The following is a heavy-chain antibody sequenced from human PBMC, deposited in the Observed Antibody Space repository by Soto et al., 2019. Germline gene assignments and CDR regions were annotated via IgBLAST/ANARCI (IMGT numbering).Heavy chain of an antibody. CDR3: ARHETLHGDYDY. CDR1: GGSISSYY. Sequence: PSETLSLTCTVSGGSISSYYWSWIRQPPGKGLEWIGYSYYSGSTNYNPSLKSRVTISVDTSKNQFSLKLSSVTAADTAVYYCARHETLHGDYDYSGQGTLVTVSS. V-gene: IGHV4-59*08. CDR2: SYYSGST. J-gene: IGHJ4*02. D-gene: IGHD4-17*01.